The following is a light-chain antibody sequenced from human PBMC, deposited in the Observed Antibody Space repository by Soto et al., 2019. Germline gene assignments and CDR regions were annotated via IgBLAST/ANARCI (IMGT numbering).Light chain of an antibody. V-gene: IGKV1-39*01. CDR3: QQSYSTTWT. CDR2: AAS. CDR1: QGISTY. J-gene: IGKJ1*01. Sequence: DIQMTQSPSSLSASVGDSVTITCRASQGISTYLNCYQQKPGKAPKLLIYAASSLQSGVTSRFSGSGSETDFTLTISSLQPEDFATYSCQQSYSTTWTFGQGTQVDIK.